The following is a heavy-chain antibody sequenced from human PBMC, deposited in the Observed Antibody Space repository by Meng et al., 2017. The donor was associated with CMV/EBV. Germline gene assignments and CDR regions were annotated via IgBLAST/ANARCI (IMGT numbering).Heavy chain of an antibody. J-gene: IGHJ4*02. D-gene: IGHD3-22*01. CDR2: ISSSSSYI. CDR3: ARVYDSSGYYYYFDY. Sequence: EVQLVESGGXXXXXGXSVXLSCAASGFTFSSYSMNWVRQAPGKGLEWVSSISSSSSYIYYADSVKGRFTISRDNAKNSLYLQMNSLRAEDTAVYYCARVYDSSGYYYYFDYWGQGTLVTVSS. CDR1: GFTFSSYS. V-gene: IGHV3-21*01.